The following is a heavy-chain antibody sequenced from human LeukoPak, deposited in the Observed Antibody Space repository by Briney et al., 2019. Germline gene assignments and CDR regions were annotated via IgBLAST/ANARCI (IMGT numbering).Heavy chain of an antibody. CDR3: AKAEDNYYYYYMDV. J-gene: IGHJ6*03. Sequence: GGSLRLSCAASGFTFSSYEMNWVRQAPGKGLGWVSYISSSGSTIYYADSVKGRFTISRDNSKNTLYLQMNSLRAEDTAVYYCAKAEDNYYYYYMDVWGKGTTVTISS. CDR2: ISSSGSTI. D-gene: IGHD1-14*01. CDR1: GFTFSSYE. V-gene: IGHV3-48*03.